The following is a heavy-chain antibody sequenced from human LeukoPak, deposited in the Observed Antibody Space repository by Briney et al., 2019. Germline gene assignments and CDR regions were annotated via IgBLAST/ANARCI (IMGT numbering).Heavy chain of an antibody. CDR3: AREEYYYDSSGYYYLYYFDY. Sequence: GGSLRLSCAASGFTVSSNNLTWFRQAPGKGLEGVSVIYSVGSTYYADSVKGRFTISRDNSKNTLYLQMNSLRAEDTAVYYCAREEYYYDSSGYYYLYYFDYWGQGTLVTVSS. CDR2: IYSVGST. CDR1: GFTVSSNN. V-gene: IGHV3-53*01. J-gene: IGHJ4*02. D-gene: IGHD3-22*01.